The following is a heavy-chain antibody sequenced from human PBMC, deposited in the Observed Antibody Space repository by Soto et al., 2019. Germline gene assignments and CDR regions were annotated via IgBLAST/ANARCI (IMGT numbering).Heavy chain of an antibody. CDR1: GGSISSRSYY. Sequence: TVSGGSISSRSYYWGWIRQPPEKGLEWIGSIYYTGSTYYSPSLKSRVTISVDTSKNQFSLNLSSVTAADTAVYYCARRPSGSYYQLGYFDLWGRGTLVTVSS. V-gene: IGHV4-39*01. D-gene: IGHD1-26*01. J-gene: IGHJ2*01. CDR3: ARRPSGSYYQLGYFDL. CDR2: IYYTGST.